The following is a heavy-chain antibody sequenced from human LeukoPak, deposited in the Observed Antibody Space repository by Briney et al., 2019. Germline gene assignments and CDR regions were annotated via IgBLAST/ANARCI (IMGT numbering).Heavy chain of an antibody. CDR1: RFIFSNSW. D-gene: IGHD1-26*01. V-gene: IGHV3-7*01. Sequence: GGSLRLSCAVPRFIFSNSWMNWVRQAPGKGLEWVANIKRDGSEKYYVDSVKCRFTISRDNAKNSLSLQMNSLRAEDTAVYYCASSLSGTSNYWGQGTLVTVSS. CDR2: IKRDGSEK. CDR3: ASSLSGTSNY. J-gene: IGHJ4*02.